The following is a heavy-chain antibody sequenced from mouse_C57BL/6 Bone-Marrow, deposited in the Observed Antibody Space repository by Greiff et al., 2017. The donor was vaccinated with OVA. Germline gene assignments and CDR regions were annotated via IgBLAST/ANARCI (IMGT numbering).Heavy chain of an antibody. V-gene: IGHV5-6*01. CDR2: ISSGGSYT. J-gene: IGHJ3*01. CDR1: GFTFSSYG. CDR3: ARHTRRGFAY. Sequence: VQLKESGGDLVKPGGSLKLSCAASGFTFSSYGMSWVRQTPDKRLEWVATISSGGSYTYYPDSVKGRFTISRDNAKNTLYLQMSSLKSEDTAMYYCARHTRRGFAYWGQGTLVTVSA.